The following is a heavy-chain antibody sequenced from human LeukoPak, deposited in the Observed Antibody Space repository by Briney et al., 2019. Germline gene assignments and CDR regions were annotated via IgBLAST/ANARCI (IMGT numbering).Heavy chain of an antibody. CDR2: IYYSGST. J-gene: IGHJ6*03. CDR3: VRGGMGTLYYYYYMDV. CDR1: GGSISGYY. Sequence: SETMSLTRTVSGGSISGYYWSWVRQPPGKGLGWIGYIYYSGSTNYNPSLKSRVTISVDTSKNQFSLKLSSVTAADPALYYCVRGGMGTLYYYYYMDVCGKGTTVTVSS. V-gene: IGHV4-59*01. D-gene: IGHD7-27*01.